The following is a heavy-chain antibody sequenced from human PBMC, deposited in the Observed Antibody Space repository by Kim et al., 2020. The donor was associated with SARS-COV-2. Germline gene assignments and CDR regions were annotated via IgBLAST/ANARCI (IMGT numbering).Heavy chain of an antibody. Sequence: GGSLRLSCAASGFTFSSYSMNWVRQAPGKGLEWVSYISSSSSTIYYADSVKGRFTISRDNAKNSLYLQMNSLRDEDTAVYYCARGEGRAWIQLWLLNYWGQGTLVTVSS. CDR2: ISSSSSTI. J-gene: IGHJ4*02. D-gene: IGHD5-18*01. V-gene: IGHV3-48*02. CDR1: GFTFSSYS. CDR3: ARGEGRAWIQLWLLNY.